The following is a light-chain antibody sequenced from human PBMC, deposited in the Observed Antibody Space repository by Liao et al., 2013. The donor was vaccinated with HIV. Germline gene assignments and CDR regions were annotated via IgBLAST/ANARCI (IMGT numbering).Light chain of an antibody. CDR2: QDT. V-gene: IGLV3-25*03. CDR3: QSADNSGTSWV. CDR1: KLGDKY. J-gene: IGLJ3*02. Sequence: SYDLTQSSSVSVSPGQTASITCSGDKLGDKYVCWYQKKPGQSPVLVIYQDTRRPSGIPERFSGSSSGTTVTLTISGVQAEDEADYYCQSADNSGTSWVFGGGTKLTVL.